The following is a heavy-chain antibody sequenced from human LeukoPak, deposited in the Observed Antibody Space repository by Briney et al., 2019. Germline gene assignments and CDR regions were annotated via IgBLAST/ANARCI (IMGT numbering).Heavy chain of an antibody. CDR2: IDGDASRT. Sequence: PGGSLRLSCAASGFTFNNYWIHWVRQVPGKDLVWVSRIDGDASRTNYADSVKGRFTISRDNVKNMVYLQMSSLTVEDTAVYYCARVSIGWYSFDYWGQGTLVTVSS. D-gene: IGHD6-19*01. J-gene: IGHJ4*02. CDR1: GFTFNNYW. CDR3: ARVSIGWYSFDY. V-gene: IGHV3-74*01.